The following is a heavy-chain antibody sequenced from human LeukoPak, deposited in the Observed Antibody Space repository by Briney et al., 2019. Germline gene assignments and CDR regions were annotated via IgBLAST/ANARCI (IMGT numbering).Heavy chain of an antibody. Sequence: GGSLRLSCAVSGFTFNNAWMSWVRQAPGKGLEWVGRINYKTIGGTVDYAAPVKGRFTISRDDSKDTLYLQMNSLQTEDTAVYYCTRGDYYDTSGYYFLFDYWGQGTLVTVSS. CDR2: INYKTIGGTV. CDR3: TRGDYYDTSGYYFLFDY. D-gene: IGHD3-22*01. CDR1: GFTFNNAW. V-gene: IGHV3-15*01. J-gene: IGHJ4*02.